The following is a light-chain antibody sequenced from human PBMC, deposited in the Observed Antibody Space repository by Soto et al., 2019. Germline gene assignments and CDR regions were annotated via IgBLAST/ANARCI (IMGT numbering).Light chain of an antibody. Sequence: DIQMTQSPSTLSASVGDRVTITCRASQGISSWLAWYQQKPGRAPKLLIYKASSLESGVPSSFSGSRSGTEFTLTISSLQPDDFATYYCQQYNSYPWTFGQGTKVEIK. CDR3: QQYNSYPWT. CDR2: KAS. V-gene: IGKV1-5*03. J-gene: IGKJ1*01. CDR1: QGISSW.